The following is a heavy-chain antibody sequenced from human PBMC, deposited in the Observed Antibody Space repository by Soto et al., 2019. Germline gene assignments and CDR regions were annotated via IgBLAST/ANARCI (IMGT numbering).Heavy chain of an antibody. CDR1: GGSISSGGYS. V-gene: IGHV4-31*03. CDR3: ARRLDILCNSSACHHVFDI. Sequence: SETLSLTCTVSGGSISSGGYSWSWIRQHPGKGLEWIGYIYYSGSPYSNPSVNSRALISVDTSKNQFSLRLDSVTAADTAVYYCARRLDILCNSSACHHVFDIWGRGTMVIGSS. D-gene: IGHD2-2*01. CDR2: IYYSGSP. J-gene: IGHJ3*02.